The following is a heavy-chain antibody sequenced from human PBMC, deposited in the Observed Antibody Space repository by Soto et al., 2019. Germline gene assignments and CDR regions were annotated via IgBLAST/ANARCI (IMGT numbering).Heavy chain of an antibody. D-gene: IGHD6-6*01. CDR3: ARDGLASSSSPHGLLSYYGRDG. V-gene: IGHV1-2*02. CDR2: INPNSGGT. Sequence: GASVKVSCKASGYTFTGYYMHWVRQAPGQGLEWMGWINPNSGGTNYAQKFQGRVTMTRDTSISTAYMELSRLRSDDTAAYYCARDGLASSSSPHGLLSYYGRDGWGKGSTFAV. J-gene: IGHJ6*04. CDR1: GYTFTGYY.